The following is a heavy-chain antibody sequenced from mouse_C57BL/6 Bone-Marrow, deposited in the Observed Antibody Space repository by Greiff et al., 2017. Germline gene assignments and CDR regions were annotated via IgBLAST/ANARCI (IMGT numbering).Heavy chain of an antibody. D-gene: IGHD3-2*02. CDR2: IDPNSGGT. J-gene: IGHJ3*01. CDR3: ARGGTAQAVAY. V-gene: IGHV1-72*01. Sequence: QVQLKQPGAELVKPGASVKLSCKASGYTFTSYWMHWVKQRPGRGLEWIGRIDPNSGGTKYNEKFKSKATLTVDKPSSTAYMQLSSRTSEESAVYYCARGGTAQAVAYWGQGTLVTVSA. CDR1: GYTFTSYW.